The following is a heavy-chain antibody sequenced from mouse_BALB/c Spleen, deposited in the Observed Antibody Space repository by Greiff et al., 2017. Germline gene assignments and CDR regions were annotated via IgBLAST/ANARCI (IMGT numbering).Heavy chain of an antibody. D-gene: IGHD4-1*01. J-gene: IGHJ2*01. Sequence: EVKLVESGGGLVKPGGSLKLSCAASGFAFSSYDMSWVRQTPEQRLEWVAYISSGGGSTYYPDTVKGRFTISRDNAKNTLYLQMGSLKSEDTAMYYRAKQGDWDRDYFDYWGQGTTLTVSS. CDR3: AKQGDWDRDYFDY. CDR2: ISSGGGST. CDR1: GFAFSSYD. V-gene: IGHV5-12-1*01.